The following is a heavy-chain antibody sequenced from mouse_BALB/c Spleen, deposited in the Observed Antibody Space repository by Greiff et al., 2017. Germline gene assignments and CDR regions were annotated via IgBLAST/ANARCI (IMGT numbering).Heavy chain of an antibody. CDR2: IWGDGST. V-gene: IGHV2-6-7*01. J-gene: IGHJ4*01. CDR1: GFSLTGYG. D-gene: IGHD3-2*01. CDR3: ARGRRQGPYYAMDY. Sequence: VQGVESGPGLVAPSQSLSITCTVSGFSLTGYGVNWVRQPPGKGLEWLGMIWGDGSTDYNSALKSRLSISKDNSKSQVFLKMNSLQTDDTARYYCARGRRQGPYYAMDYWGQGTSVTVSS.